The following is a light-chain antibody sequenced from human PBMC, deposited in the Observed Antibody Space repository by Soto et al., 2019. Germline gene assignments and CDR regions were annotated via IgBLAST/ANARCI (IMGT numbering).Light chain of an antibody. CDR1: QSVSSY. CDR2: DAS. V-gene: IGKV3-11*01. J-gene: IGKJ1*01. CDR3: QQRSNWPPT. Sequence: TQSPATLSVAPGERATLSCRASQSVSSYLAWYQQKPGQAPRLLIYDASTRATGIPARFSGGGSGTDFTLTITSLEPEDFAVYYCQQRSNWPPTFGQGTKVDI.